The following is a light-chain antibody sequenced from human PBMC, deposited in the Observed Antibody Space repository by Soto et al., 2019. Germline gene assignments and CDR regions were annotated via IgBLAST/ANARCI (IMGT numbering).Light chain of an antibody. CDR3: SSYTSSSTLGHVV. CDR1: SSDVGGYNY. J-gene: IGLJ2*01. Sequence: QSALTQPASVSGSPGQSITISCTGTSSDVGGYNYVSWYQQHPGEAPKLMIYDVSNRPSGVSNRFSGSKSGNTASLTISGLQAEDEADYYCSSYTSSSTLGHVVFGGGTKLTVL. CDR2: DVS. V-gene: IGLV2-14*01.